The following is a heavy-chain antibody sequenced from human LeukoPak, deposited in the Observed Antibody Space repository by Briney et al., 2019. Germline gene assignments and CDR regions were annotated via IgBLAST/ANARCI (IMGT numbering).Heavy chain of an antibody. CDR3: ARGHSSSGRGFDY. Sequence: SVKVSCKASGGTFSNYGICWVRQAPGQGLEWMGGIIPLFGKANYTQKFQGRVTITTDESTSTAYMELSSLRSEDTAVYYCARGHSSSGRGFDYWGREPWSPSPQ. CDR2: IIPLFGKA. D-gene: IGHD6-13*01. J-gene: IGHJ4*02. V-gene: IGHV1-69*05. CDR1: GGTFSNYG.